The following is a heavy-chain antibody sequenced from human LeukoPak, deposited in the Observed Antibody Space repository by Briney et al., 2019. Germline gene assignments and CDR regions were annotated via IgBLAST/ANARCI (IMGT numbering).Heavy chain of an antibody. Sequence: KPGGSLRLSCAASGFTFSSYSMNWVRQAPGKGLEWVSSISSSSSYIYYADSVKGRFTISRDNAKNSLYLQMNSLRAEDTAVYYCARAGYDYVWGSYRYPGHFDYWGQGTLVAVSS. CDR1: GFTFSSYS. CDR2: ISSSSSYI. D-gene: IGHD3-16*02. CDR3: ARAGYDYVWGSYRYPGHFDY. J-gene: IGHJ4*02. V-gene: IGHV3-21*01.